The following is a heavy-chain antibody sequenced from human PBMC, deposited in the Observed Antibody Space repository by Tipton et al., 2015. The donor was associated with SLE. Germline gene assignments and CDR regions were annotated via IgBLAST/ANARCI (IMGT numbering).Heavy chain of an antibody. Sequence: TLSLTCNVSVYSISSSHWWGWIRQPPGKGLEWIGHIYYGGTISYNPSLKSRVTMSIDASKNQFSLKLSAVTDVDTSVYYCARDRRGWYFDLWGRGTLVTVSS. CDR3: ARDRRGWYFDL. CDR2: IYYGGTI. CDR1: VYSISSSHW. D-gene: IGHD3-10*01. V-gene: IGHV4-28*03. J-gene: IGHJ2*01.